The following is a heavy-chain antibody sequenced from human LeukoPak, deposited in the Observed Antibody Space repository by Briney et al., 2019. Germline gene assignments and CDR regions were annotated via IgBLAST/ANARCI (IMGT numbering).Heavy chain of an antibody. J-gene: IGHJ4*02. Sequence: ASVKVSCKASGYTFTGYYMHWVRQAPGQGLEWMGWINPNSGGTNYAQKFQGWVTMTRDTSISTAYMELSRLRSDDTAVYYCARGGPSPDYYGSGEVGYWGQGTLVTVSS. CDR3: ARGGPSPDYYGSGEVGY. CDR1: GYTFTGYY. V-gene: IGHV1-2*04. D-gene: IGHD3-10*01. CDR2: INPNSGGT.